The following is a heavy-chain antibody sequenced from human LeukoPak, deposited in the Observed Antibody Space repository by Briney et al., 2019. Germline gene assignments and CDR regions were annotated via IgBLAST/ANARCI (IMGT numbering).Heavy chain of an antibody. V-gene: IGHV4-31*03. CDR1: GGSISSGGYY. CDR3: ARVPRYYDAFAI. D-gene: IGHD2-8*01. Sequence: SETLSLTCTVSGGSISSGGYYWSWIRQHPGKGLEWIGYIYYSGSTYYNPSLKSRVTISVDTSKNQFSLKLSSVTAADTAVYYCARVPRYYDAFAIWGQGTMVTVSS. CDR2: IYYSGST. J-gene: IGHJ3*02.